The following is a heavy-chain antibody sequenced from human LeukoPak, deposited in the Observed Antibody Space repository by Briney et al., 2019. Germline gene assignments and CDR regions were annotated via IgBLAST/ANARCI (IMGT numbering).Heavy chain of an antibody. CDR3: ARILSSSWYEYFHH. CDR1: GGTFSNYA. V-gene: IGHV1-69*13. J-gene: IGHJ1*01. Sequence: ASVKVSCKASGGTFSNYAISWVRQAPGQGLEWMGAIIPIFGTANYAQKFQGRVTITADESTSTAYKELSSLRSEDTAVYYCARILSSSWYEYFHHWGQGTLVTVSS. D-gene: IGHD6-19*01. CDR2: IIPIFGTA.